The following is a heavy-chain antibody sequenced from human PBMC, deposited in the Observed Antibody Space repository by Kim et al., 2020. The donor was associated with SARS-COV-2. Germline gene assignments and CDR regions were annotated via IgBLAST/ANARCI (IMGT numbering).Heavy chain of an antibody. J-gene: IGHJ4*02. CDR2: ISGSGDST. V-gene: IGHV3-23*01. Sequence: GGSLRLSCAASRFTFGSHAMSWVRQAPGKGLEWVSAISGSGDSTYYADSVKGRFTISRDNSKNTLYMQMNSLRAEDTAVYYCAKDKQWLGFDYWGQGTLVTVSS. CDR1: RFTFGSHA. D-gene: IGHD6-19*01. CDR3: AKDKQWLGFDY.